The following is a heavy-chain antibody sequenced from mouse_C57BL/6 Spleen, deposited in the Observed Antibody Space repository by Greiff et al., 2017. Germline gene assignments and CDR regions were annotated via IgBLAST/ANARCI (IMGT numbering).Heavy chain of an antibody. Sequence: QVQLKESGAELVRPGTSVKMSCKASGYTFTNYWIGWAKQRPGHGLAWIGDIYPGGGYTNYNEKFKGKATLTADKSSSTAYMQFSSLTSEDSAIYYCARIRDNYGSSYGDYAMDYWGQGTSVTVSS. CDR1: GYTFTNYW. CDR2: IYPGGGYT. J-gene: IGHJ4*01. D-gene: IGHD1-1*01. CDR3: ARIRDNYGSSYGDYAMDY. V-gene: IGHV1-63*01.